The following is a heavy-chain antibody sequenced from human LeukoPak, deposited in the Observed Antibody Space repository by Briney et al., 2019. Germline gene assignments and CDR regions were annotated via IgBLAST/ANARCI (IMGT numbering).Heavy chain of an antibody. Sequence: SEALSLTCTVSGNSFGNYYWSWIRQPAGKGLEWIGRIYTSGSTTYNPSLKSRVTMSVDTSKNQFSLKLSSVTAADTAVYYCARAFSSGYYGPPDYWGQGTLVTVSS. J-gene: IGHJ4*02. CDR2: IYTSGST. V-gene: IGHV4-4*07. D-gene: IGHD3-22*01. CDR1: GNSFGNYY. CDR3: ARAFSSGYYGPPDY.